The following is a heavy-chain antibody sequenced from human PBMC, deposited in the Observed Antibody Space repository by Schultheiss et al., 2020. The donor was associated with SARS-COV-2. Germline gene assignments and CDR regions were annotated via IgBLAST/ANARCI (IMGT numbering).Heavy chain of an antibody. D-gene: IGHD2-2*01. CDR2: IYTSGST. Sequence: SETLSLTCAVYGGSFSGYYWSWIRQPAGKGLEWIGRIYTSGSTNYNPSLKSRVTMSVDTSKNQFSLKLSSVTAADTAVYYCAREGEYCSSTSCYFGAFDIWGQGTMVTVSS. V-gene: IGHV4-4*07. CDR3: AREGEYCSSTSCYFGAFDI. J-gene: IGHJ3*02. CDR1: GGSFSGYY.